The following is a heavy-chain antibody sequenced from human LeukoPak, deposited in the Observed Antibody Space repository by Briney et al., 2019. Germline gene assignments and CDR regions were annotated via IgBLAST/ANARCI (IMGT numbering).Heavy chain of an antibody. CDR3: TRDMYSSGWYVRTSAFDI. CDR1: GFTFSSYS. D-gene: IGHD6-19*01. J-gene: IGHJ3*02. V-gene: IGHV3-48*01. Sequence: GGSLRLSCAASGFTFSSYSMNWVRQAPGKGLEWVSYISSSSSTIYYADSVKGRFTISRDNSKNTLYLQMNSLRSEDTTVYYCTRDMYSSGWYVRTSAFDIWGQGTMVTVSS. CDR2: ISSSSSTI.